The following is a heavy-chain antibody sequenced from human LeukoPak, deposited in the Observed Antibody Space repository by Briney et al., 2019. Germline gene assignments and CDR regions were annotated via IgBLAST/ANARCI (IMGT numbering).Heavy chain of an antibody. CDR1: GFTFSDYY. Sequence: GGSLRLSCAASGFTFSDYYMSWIRQAPGKGLEWVSYISSSGSTIYYADSVKGRFTISRDNAKNSLYLQMNSLRAEDTAVYYCARVLLGYCSSTSCRLMGSDAFDIWGQGTMVTVSS. CDR3: ARVLLGYCSSTSCRLMGSDAFDI. CDR2: ISSSGSTI. J-gene: IGHJ3*02. V-gene: IGHV3-11*01. D-gene: IGHD2-2*01.